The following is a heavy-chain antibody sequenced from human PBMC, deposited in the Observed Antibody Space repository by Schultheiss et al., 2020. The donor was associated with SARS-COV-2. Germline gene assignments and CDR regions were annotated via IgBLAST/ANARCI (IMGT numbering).Heavy chain of an antibody. CDR3: ARNSGSTSCYEPNY. CDR1: GFTFSSYW. CDR2: IKQDGSEK. V-gene: IGHV3-7*03. J-gene: IGHJ4*02. D-gene: IGHD2-2*01. Sequence: GGSLRLSCAASGFTFSSYWMSWVRQAPGKGLEWVANIKQDGSEKYYVDSVKGRFTISRDNAKNSLYLQMNSLRAEDTAVYYCARNSGSTSCYEPNYWGQGTLVTVSS.